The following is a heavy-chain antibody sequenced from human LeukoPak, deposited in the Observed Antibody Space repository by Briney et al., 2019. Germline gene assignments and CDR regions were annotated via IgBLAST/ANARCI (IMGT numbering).Heavy chain of an antibody. CDR2: IYPDDSDT. J-gene: IGHJ3*02. CDR3: ARGDSSGFTAFDI. CDR1: GYSFTNYW. V-gene: IGHV5-51*01. D-gene: IGHD3-22*01. Sequence: GESLKISCKGSGYSFTNYWIGWVRQMPGKGLEWMGIIYPDDSDTTYSPSFQGQVTISADKSISTAYLQWSSLKASDTAMYYCARGDSSGFTAFDIWGQGTMVTVSS.